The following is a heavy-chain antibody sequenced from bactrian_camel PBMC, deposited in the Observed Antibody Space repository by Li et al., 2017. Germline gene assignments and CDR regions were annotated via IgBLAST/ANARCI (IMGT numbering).Heavy chain of an antibody. CDR1: GYTGPSYC. V-gene: IGHV3S9*01. Sequence: VQLVESGGGSVQAGGSLRLSCAASGYTGPSYCMGWLRQVPGKERERVASIDSDGSISYTDSVKGRFTISTDNAKNTLYLQMNSLKPEDTAMYYCVAEAAGLSYCSGKDLDLSDNYWGPGTQVTVS. CDR2: IDSDGSI. CDR3: VAEAAGLSYCSGKDLDLSDNY. D-gene: IGHD2*01. J-gene: IGHJ4*01.